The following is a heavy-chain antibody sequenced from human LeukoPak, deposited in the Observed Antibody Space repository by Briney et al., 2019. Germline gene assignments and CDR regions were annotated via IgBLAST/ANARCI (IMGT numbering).Heavy chain of an antibody. CDR1: GGSISSVIYY. CDR3: ARFSGYGMDV. D-gene: IGHD1-26*01. V-gene: IGHV4-61*09. J-gene: IGHJ6*02. CDR2: IYYSGST. Sequence: SQTLSLTCTVSGGSISSVIYYWSWIRQPAGKGLEWIGYIYYSGSTNYNPSLKSRVTISVDTSKNQFSLKLSSVTAADTAVYYCARFSGYGMDVWGQGTTVTVSS.